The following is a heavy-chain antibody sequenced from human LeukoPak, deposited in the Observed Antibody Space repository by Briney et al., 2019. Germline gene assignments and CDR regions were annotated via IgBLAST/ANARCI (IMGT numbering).Heavy chain of an antibody. CDR3: ARDSGNYGPYGMDV. CDR1: GFTFSSYG. D-gene: IGHD3-10*01. CDR2: IWYDGSNK. Sequence: GGSLRLSCAASGFTFSSYGMHWVRQAPGQGLEWVAVIWYDGSNKYYADSVKGRFTISRDNSKNTLYLQMNSLRAEDTAVYYCARDSGNYGPYGMDVWGQGTTVTVSS. V-gene: IGHV3-33*01. J-gene: IGHJ6*02.